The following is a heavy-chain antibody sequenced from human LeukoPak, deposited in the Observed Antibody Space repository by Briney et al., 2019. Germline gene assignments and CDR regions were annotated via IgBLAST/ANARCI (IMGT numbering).Heavy chain of an antibody. CDR1: GFTFSSHE. V-gene: IGHV3-48*03. Sequence: PGGSLRLSCAASGFTFSSHEMNWVRQAPGKGLEWVSYISSSGSTIYYADSLKGRFTISRDNAKNSLYLQMNSLRAEDTAVYYCARGWRCSSTSCYDYYCGIDVWGQGTTVTVSS. CDR2: ISSSGSTI. D-gene: IGHD2-2*01. J-gene: IGHJ6*02. CDR3: ARGWRCSSTSCYDYYCGIDV.